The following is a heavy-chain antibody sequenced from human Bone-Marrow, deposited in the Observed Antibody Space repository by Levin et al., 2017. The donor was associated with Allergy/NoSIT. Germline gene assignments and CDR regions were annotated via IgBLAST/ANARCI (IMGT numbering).Heavy chain of an antibody. D-gene: IGHD6-13*01. V-gene: IGHV3-74*01. J-gene: IGHJ6*02. CDR1: GFAFSGYW. CDR2: INIDGSDT. Sequence: GGSLRLSCAASGFAFSGYWMHWVRQGPGKGLVWVSRINIDGSDTTYADSVKGRFAISRDNARNTLYLQMNILRAEDTAVYYCARDRSTTWGGMDVWGQGTTVTVSS. CDR3: ARDRSTTWGGMDV.